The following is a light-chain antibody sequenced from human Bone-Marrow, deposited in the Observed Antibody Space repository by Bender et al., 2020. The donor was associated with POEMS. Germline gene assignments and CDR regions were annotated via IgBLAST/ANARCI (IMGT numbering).Light chain of an antibody. CDR1: SSDVGSYNL. J-gene: IGLJ3*02. Sequence: QSALTQPASVSGSPEQSITISCTGASSDVGSYNLVSWYQQHPGKAPKLIIYEVTQRPSGVSDRFSGSKSGNTASLTISGLQPEDGADYHCCSYATTTTWAFGGGTKVTVL. CDR3: CSYATTTTWA. CDR2: EVT. V-gene: IGLV2-23*02.